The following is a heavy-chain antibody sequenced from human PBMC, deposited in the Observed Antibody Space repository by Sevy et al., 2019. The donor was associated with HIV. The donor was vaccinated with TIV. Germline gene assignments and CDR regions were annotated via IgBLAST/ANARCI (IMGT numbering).Heavy chain of an antibody. CDR3: ARDGDEEYFQN. V-gene: IGHV3-21*01. D-gene: IGHD7-27*01. CDR2: ISSISSYI. Sequence: GGSLRLSCAASGFTFSSYTMNWVRQAPGKGLEWVSSISSISSYIYYADSVKGRFTISRDNAKTSLYLQMNSLRAEDTALYDCARDGDEEYFQNWGQGTLVTVSS. J-gene: IGHJ1*01. CDR1: GFTFSSYT.